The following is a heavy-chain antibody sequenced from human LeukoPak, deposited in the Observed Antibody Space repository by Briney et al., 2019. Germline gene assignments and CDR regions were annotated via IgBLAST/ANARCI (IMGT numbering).Heavy chain of an antibody. CDR3: ARAQEGSYYDFWSGYYTFDY. CDR1: GYTFTGYY. D-gene: IGHD3-3*01. J-gene: IGHJ4*02. Sequence: GASVKVSCKASGYTFTGYYIHWVRQAPGQGLEWMGWINPNSGGTNYAQKFQGRITMTRDTPISTAYMELSRLRSDDTAVYYCARAQEGSYYDFWSGYYTFDYWGQGTLVTVSS. V-gene: IGHV1-2*02. CDR2: INPNSGGT.